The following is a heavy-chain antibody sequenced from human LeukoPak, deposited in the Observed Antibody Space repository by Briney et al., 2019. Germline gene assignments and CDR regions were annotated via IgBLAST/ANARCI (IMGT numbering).Heavy chain of an antibody. CDR2: IYYSGST. Sequence: SETLSLTCTVSGGSISSSSYYWGWIRQPPGKGLEWIGSIYYSGSTYYNPSLKSRVTISVDTSKNQFSLRLTSVTAADTAVYYCARRRFARPYWYFDLWGRGTLVTVSS. CDR3: ARRRFARPYWYFDL. J-gene: IGHJ2*01. V-gene: IGHV4-39*07. CDR1: GGSISSSSYY.